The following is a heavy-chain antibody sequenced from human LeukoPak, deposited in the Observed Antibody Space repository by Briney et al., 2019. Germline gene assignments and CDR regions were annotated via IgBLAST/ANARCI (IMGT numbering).Heavy chain of an antibody. CDR1: GFTFSNHG. J-gene: IGHJ4*01. CDR3: AKGLIGLWFLDY. Sequence: PGRSLRVSCVASGFTFSNHGMHWVRQAPGKGLEWVAVISYDGTNKYYTDSVKGRFTISRDNSKNTLSLQMNSLRAEDTAVYYCAKGLIGLWFLDYWGQGTLVTVSS. D-gene: IGHD3-10*01. CDR2: ISYDGTNK. V-gene: IGHV3-30*18.